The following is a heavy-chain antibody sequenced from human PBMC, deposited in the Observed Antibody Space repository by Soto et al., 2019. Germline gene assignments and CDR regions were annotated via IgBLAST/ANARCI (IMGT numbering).Heavy chain of an antibody. CDR3: ATVVVVAARKYYFDY. D-gene: IGHD2-15*01. CDR2: ISAYNGNT. J-gene: IGHJ4*02. CDR1: GYTFTSYG. V-gene: IGHV1-18*04. Sequence: ASVKVSCKASGYTFTSYGISWVRQAPGQGLERMGWISAYNGNTNYAQKLQGRVTMTTDTSTSTAYMELRSLRSDDTAVYYCATVVVVAARKYYFDYWGQGTLVTVSS.